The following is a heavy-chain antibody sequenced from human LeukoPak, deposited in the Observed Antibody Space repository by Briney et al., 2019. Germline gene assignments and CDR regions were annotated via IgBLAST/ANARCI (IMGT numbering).Heavy chain of an antibody. D-gene: IGHD6-13*01. CDR3: STAPGSISSAGTPFDY. Sequence: PGGSLRLSCAASGFTFSNAWMSWVRQAPGKGLEWVGRIKRKDDGGTTDYAAPLKGRFTISRGDSKNTLYLQMNSLKTEDTAVYYCSTAPGSISSAGTPFDYWGQGTLVTVSS. J-gene: IGHJ4*02. CDR1: GFTFSNAW. CDR2: IKRKDDGGTT. V-gene: IGHV3-15*01.